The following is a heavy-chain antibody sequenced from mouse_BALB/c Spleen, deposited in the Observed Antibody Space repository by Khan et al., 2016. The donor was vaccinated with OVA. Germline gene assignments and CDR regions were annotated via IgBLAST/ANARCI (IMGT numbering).Heavy chain of an antibody. CDR2: IWSDGDT. D-gene: IGHD2-10*01. Sequence: QVQLKQSGPGLVAPSQSLSITCTISGFSLTNYGIHWVRQPPGKGLEWLVVIWSDGDTTYNSVLKSRLSISKDNSKSQVFLKMHSLQIDDTAMYYCARQPYYHYYVMDYWGQGTSVTVSS. CDR1: GFSLTNYG. J-gene: IGHJ4*01. CDR3: ARQPYYHYYVMDY. V-gene: IGHV2-6-1*01.